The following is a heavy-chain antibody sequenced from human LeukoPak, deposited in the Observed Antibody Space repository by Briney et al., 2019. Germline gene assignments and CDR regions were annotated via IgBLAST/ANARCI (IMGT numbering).Heavy chain of an antibody. CDR1: GYTFSTYY. CDR2: INPSGSST. J-gene: IGHJ5*02. CDR3: ARDNSVGDTAWWFDP. Sequence: ASVKVSCKASGYTFSTYYMHWVRQAPGQGLEWMGLINPSGSSTSYAQKFQGRLSLTRDMSTSTDYMELSSLRSEDTAVYYCARDNSVGDTAWWFDPWGQGTLVTVSS. V-gene: IGHV1-46*01. D-gene: IGHD1-26*01.